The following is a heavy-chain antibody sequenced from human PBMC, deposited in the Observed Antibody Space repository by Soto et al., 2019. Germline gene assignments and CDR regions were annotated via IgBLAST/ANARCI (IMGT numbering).Heavy chain of an antibody. Sequence: QEQLVESGGSLVKPGGSLRLSCAASGFTFSDYYMSWIRQAPGKGLEWISYISGSGTTIYYADSVEGRFTISRDNAKNLLYLQMNSLRAEDTAVYYCARGVGRNYYDSSGHPCCGMDVWGQGTTVTVSS. CDR3: ARGVGRNYYDSSGHPCCGMDV. J-gene: IGHJ6*02. CDR2: ISGSGTTI. V-gene: IGHV3-11*01. D-gene: IGHD3-22*01. CDR1: GFTFSDYY.